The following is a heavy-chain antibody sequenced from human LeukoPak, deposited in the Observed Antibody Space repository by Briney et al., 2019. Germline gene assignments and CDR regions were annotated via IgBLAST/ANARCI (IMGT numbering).Heavy chain of an antibody. V-gene: IGHV4-4*07. CDR2: IYASGST. Sequence: SETLSLTCTVSGGSISSYYWSWIRQPAGKGLEWIGRIYASGSTDYKPSLKSRVTMSVDTSKNQFSMKLSSVTAADTAVYYCARDETTPLPGAYWGQGTLVTVSS. D-gene: IGHD4-17*01. J-gene: IGHJ4*02. CDR3: ARDETTPLPGAY. CDR1: GGSISSYY.